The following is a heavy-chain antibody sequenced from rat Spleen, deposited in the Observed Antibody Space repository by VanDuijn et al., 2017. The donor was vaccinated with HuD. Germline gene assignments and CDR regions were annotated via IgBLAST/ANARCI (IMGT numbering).Heavy chain of an antibody. CDR2: ISYDGTSA. V-gene: IGHV5-20*01. D-gene: IGHD1-7*01. J-gene: IGHJ4*01. CDR3: TTRTMGMGDA. Sequence: EVQLVESGGDLVQPGRSMQLSCAASGFTFSYYYMAWVRQAPTEGLEWVATISYDGTSAYYRDSVKGRFTISRDNAKSTLYLQMDSLRSEDTATYYCTTRTMGMGDAWGQGASVTVSS. CDR1: GFTFSYYY.